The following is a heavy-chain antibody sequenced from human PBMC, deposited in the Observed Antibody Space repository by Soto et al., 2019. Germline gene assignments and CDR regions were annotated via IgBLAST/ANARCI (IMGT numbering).Heavy chain of an antibody. V-gene: IGHV3-30-3*01. J-gene: IGHJ4*02. CDR3: ASEKFGELLGAVDY. CDR2: ISYDGSNK. CDR1: GFTFSSYA. Sequence: GGSLRLSCAASGFTFSSYAMHWVRQAPGKGLEWVAVISYDGSNKYYADSVKGRFTISRDNSKNTLYLQMNSLRAEDTAVYYCASEKFGELLGAVDYWGQGTLVTVSS. D-gene: IGHD3-10*01.